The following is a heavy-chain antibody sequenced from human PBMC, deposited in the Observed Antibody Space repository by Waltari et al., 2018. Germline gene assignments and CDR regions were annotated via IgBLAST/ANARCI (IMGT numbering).Heavy chain of an antibody. CDR1: GGSISSYY. Sequence: QVQLQESGPGLVKPSETLSLTCTVSGGSISSYYWSWIRQPAGKGLGWIGRIYTSGSTNYNPSLKSRVTMSVDTSKNQFSLKLSSVTAADTAVYYCARETIVVVPAADYYYYYYYMDVWGKGTTVTVSS. CDR2: IYTSGST. D-gene: IGHD2-2*01. V-gene: IGHV4-4*07. J-gene: IGHJ6*03. CDR3: ARETIVVVPAADYYYYYYYMDV.